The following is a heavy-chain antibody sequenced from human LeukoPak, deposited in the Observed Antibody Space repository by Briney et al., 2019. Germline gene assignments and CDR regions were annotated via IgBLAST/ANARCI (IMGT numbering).Heavy chain of an antibody. D-gene: IGHD1-26*01. CDR3: ARDGYSGSYYFDY. CDR2: IYYSGST. J-gene: IGHJ4*02. CDR1: GGSISSYY. Sequence: SETLSLTCTVSGGSISSYYWSWIRQPPGKGLEWIGYIYYSGSTNYNPSLKSRVTISVDTSKNQFSLKLGSVTAADTAVYYCARDGYSGSYYFDYWGQGTLVTVSS. V-gene: IGHV4-59*01.